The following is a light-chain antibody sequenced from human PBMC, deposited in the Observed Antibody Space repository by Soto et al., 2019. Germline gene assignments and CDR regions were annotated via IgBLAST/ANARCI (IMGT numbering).Light chain of an antibody. CDR1: QSVGSN. Sequence: TRSRSTLSVSARETAPLYCRASQSVGSNLAWYQQKPGQAPRLLIYGASSRATGIPDRFSGSGSGTDFTLTISRLEPEDFAVYYCQQYGSSPPNTFGQGRLLEIK. CDR3: QQYGSSPPNT. CDR2: GAS. J-gene: IGKJ5*01. V-gene: IGKV3-20*01.